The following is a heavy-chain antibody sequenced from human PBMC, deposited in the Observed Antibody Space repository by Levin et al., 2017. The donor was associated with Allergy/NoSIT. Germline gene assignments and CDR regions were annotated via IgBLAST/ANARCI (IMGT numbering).Heavy chain of an antibody. CDR3: ARGGRKQQLVNGPLDY. Sequence: GGSLRLSCKASGYTFTGYYMHWVRQAPGQGLEWMGRINPNSGGTNYAQKFQGRVTMTRDTSISTAYMELSRLRSDDTAVYYCARGGRKQQLVNGPLDYWGQGTLVTVSS. CDR1: GYTFTGYY. V-gene: IGHV1-2*06. D-gene: IGHD6-13*01. CDR2: INPNSGGT. J-gene: IGHJ4*02.